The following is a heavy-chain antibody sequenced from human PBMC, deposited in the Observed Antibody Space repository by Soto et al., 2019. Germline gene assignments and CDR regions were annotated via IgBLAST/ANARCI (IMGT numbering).Heavy chain of an antibody. Sequence: QLQLQESGPGLVKPSETLSLTCTVSGGSISSSSYYWGWIRQPPGKGLKWIGSIYYRGSAYYNPSLKSRGTISVDTSKNQFSLKLSSVTAADTAVYYCARINGYFDLWGRGTLVTVSS. V-gene: IGHV4-39*01. J-gene: IGHJ2*01. CDR3: ARINGYFDL. CDR2: IYYRGSA. D-gene: IGHD3-16*01. CDR1: GGSISSSSYY.